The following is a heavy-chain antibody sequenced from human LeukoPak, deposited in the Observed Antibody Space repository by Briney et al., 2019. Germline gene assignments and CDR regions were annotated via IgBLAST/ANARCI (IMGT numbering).Heavy chain of an antibody. CDR2: ICHSMRT. V-gene: IGHV4-38-2*01. J-gene: IGHJ6*03. D-gene: IGHD4-17*01. Sequence: PSETLSLTCAVSGYSISSAYYWGWIRQPPGKGLEWIGSICHSMRTYYNPSLKSRVTISVDTSKNQFSLKLSSVTAADTAVYYCVRHDYAGDYYYYMDVWGKGTTVTVSS. CDR3: VRHDYAGDYYYYMDV. CDR1: GYSISSAYY.